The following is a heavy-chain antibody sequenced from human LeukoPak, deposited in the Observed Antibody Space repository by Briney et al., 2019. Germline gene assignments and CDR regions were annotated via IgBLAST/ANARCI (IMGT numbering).Heavy chain of an antibody. Sequence: GGSLRLSCAASGFTFRSHGMHWVRQAPGKGLEWVAFIQYDGSNKYYADSVKGRFTISRDNSKNTLYLQMNSLRAEDTAVYYCAKGFLLSYYYMDVWGKGTTVTVSS. CDR1: GFTFRSHG. CDR3: AKGFLLSYYYMDV. V-gene: IGHV3-30*02. J-gene: IGHJ6*03. CDR2: IQYDGSNK. D-gene: IGHD2/OR15-2a*01.